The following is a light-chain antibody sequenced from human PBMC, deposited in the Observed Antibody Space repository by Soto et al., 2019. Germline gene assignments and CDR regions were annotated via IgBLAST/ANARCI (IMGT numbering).Light chain of an antibody. Sequence: EIVMTQSQATLSVSPGERATLSCRASQSVNSNLAWYQQKPGQAPSLLIYGASTRATGVPARFSGSGSGTEFTLTISSLQSEDFAVYYCQQYNNWPPYTFGQGTKLEIK. CDR1: QSVNSN. V-gene: IGKV3-15*01. CDR3: QQYNNWPPYT. J-gene: IGKJ2*01. CDR2: GAS.